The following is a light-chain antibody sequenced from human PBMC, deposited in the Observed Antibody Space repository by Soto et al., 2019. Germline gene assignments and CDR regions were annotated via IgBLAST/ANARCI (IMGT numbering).Light chain of an antibody. CDR3: QQRSNSPT. CDR1: QSVRSY. CDR2: DAS. Sequence: EIVLTQSPATLSLSPGERATLSCRASQSVRSYLAWYQQKPGQAPRLLIYDASNRATGIPARFSGSGSGTDFTLTISSLEPEDFAVYYCQQRSNSPTFGQGTKVEIK. V-gene: IGKV3-11*01. J-gene: IGKJ1*01.